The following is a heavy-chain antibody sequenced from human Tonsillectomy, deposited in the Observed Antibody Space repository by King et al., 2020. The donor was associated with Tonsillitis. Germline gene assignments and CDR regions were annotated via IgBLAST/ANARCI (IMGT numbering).Heavy chain of an antibody. J-gene: IGHJ6*02. V-gene: IGHV3-30*04. CDR1: GFTFSIYA. D-gene: IGHD1-14*01. CDR3: ARDLRGILSGNYYYGMDV. CDR2: ISYDGSNK. Sequence: VQLVESGGGVVQPGRSLRLSCAASGFTFSIYAMHWVRQAPGKGLEWVAVISYDGSNKYYADSVKGRFTISRDNSKNTLYLQMNSLRAEDTAVYYCARDLRGILSGNYYYGMDVWGQGTTVTVSS.